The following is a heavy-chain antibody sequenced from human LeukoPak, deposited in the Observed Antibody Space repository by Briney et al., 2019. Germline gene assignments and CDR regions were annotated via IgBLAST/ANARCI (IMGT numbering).Heavy chain of an antibody. CDR3: AREGFYSGLDI. J-gene: IGHJ6*02. V-gene: IGHV3-21*01. Sequence: GGSLRLSCAASGFTFDDYAMHWVRQAPGKGLEWVSYLGSTISYISYSDSVKGRFTISRDNAKNSLYLHMNSLRAEDTALYYCAREGFYSGLDIWGQGTTVTVSS. CDR1: GFTFDDYA. CDR2: LGSTISYI.